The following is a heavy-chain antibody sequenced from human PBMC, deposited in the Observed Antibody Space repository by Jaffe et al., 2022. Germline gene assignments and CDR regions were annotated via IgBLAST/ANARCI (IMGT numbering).Heavy chain of an antibody. V-gene: IGHV3-9*01. CDR2: ISWNSGSI. Sequence: EVQLVESGGGLVQPGRSLRLSCAASGFTFDDYAMNWVRQAPGKGLEWVSGISWNSGSIGYADSVKGRFTISRDNAKNSLYLQINSLRAEDTALYYCAKDMTGYGPDAFDIWGQGTMVTVSS. CDR3: AKDMTGYGPDAFDI. J-gene: IGHJ3*02. CDR1: GFTFDDYA. D-gene: IGHD5-12*01.